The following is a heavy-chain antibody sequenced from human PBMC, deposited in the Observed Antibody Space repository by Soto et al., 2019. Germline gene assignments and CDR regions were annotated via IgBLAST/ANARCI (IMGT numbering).Heavy chain of an antibody. D-gene: IGHD5-12*01. CDR3: ARARGVATMIYYCGMDV. J-gene: IGHJ6*02. V-gene: IGHV4-31*03. Sequence: QVHLQESGPGLVKPSQTLSLTCTVSGGSISSGGDYWSWIRQHPGKGLEWIGYIYYNGSTNYNPSLKRRVTISVDTSKNQFSLKLSSVTAADTAVYYCARARGVATMIYYCGMDVWGQGTTVTVSS. CDR2: IYYNGST. CDR1: GGSISSGGDY.